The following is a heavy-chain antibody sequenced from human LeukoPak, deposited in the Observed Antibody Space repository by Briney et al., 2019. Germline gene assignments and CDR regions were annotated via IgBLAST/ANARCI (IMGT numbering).Heavy chain of an antibody. V-gene: IGHV3-33*01. D-gene: IGHD5-24*01. J-gene: IGHJ4*02. CDR1: GFTFSSYG. Sequence: GGSLRLSCAASGFTFSSYGMHWVRQAPGKGLEWVAVIWYDGSNKYYADSVKGRFTISRDNSKNTLYLQMNSLRAEDTAVYYCAREGPKDWMATISSDYWGQGTLVTVSS. CDR3: AREGPKDWMATISSDY. CDR2: IWYDGSNK.